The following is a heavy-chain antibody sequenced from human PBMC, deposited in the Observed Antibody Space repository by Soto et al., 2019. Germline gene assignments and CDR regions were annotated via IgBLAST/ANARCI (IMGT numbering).Heavy chain of an antibody. J-gene: IGHJ4*02. Sequence: EVQLVESGGGLVQPGGSLSLSCAASGFTFSSYAMHWVRQAPGKGLEYVSAISSNGGSTYYANSVKGRFTISRDNSKNTLYLQMGSLRAEDMAVYYCARGRIAAAGTGAVGYWGQGTLVTVSS. CDR2: ISSNGGST. CDR3: ARGRIAAAGTGAVGY. CDR1: GFTFSSYA. D-gene: IGHD6-13*01. V-gene: IGHV3-64*01.